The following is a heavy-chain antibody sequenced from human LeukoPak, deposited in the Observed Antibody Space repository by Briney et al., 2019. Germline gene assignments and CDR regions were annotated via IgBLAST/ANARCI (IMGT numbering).Heavy chain of an antibody. Sequence: GGSLRLSCAASGFTFSSYDMHWVRQATGKGLEWVSAIGTAGDTYYPGSVKGRFTISRENAKSSLYLQMNSLRAGDTAVYYCARSRGSSGWFDYWGQGTLVTVSS. CDR2: IGTAGDT. D-gene: IGHD6-19*01. V-gene: IGHV3-13*01. J-gene: IGHJ4*02. CDR3: ARSRGSSGWFDY. CDR1: GFTFSSYD.